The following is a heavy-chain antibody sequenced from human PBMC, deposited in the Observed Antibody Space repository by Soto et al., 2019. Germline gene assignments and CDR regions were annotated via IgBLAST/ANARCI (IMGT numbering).Heavy chain of an antibody. V-gene: IGHV3-23*01. CDR3: ANTNQREWPIIMDV. CDR1: GFTFSSYA. Sequence: SGGSLRLSCAASGFTFSSYAMSWVRQAPGKGLEWVSAISGSGGSTYYADSVKGRFTISRDNSKNTLYLQMNSLRAEDTAVYYCANTNQREWPIIMDVWGKGTTVTVSS. J-gene: IGHJ6*04. CDR2: ISGSGGST. D-gene: IGHD3-3*01.